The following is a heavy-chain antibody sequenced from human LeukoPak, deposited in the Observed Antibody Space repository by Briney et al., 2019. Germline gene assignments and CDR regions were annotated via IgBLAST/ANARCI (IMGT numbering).Heavy chain of an antibody. Sequence: PSETLSLTCTVSGGSITNGSYPWSWIRQHPRKGLEWIGYISYSGSTYYNPSLKSRVTISLGPSKNQFSLRLTSVTAADTAMYFCVRDRWGGSLSDFWGQGTLVTVSS. CDR2: ISYSGST. CDR3: VRDRWGGSLSDF. V-gene: IGHV4-31*03. CDR1: GGSITNGSYP. J-gene: IGHJ4*02. D-gene: IGHD3-16*01.